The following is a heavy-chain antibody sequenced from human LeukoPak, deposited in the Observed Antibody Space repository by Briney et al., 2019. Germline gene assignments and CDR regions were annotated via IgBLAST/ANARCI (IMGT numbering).Heavy chain of an antibody. CDR2: IKQDGSEK. CDR3: ARGFDILTGYFCY. CDR1: GFTFSSYW. J-gene: IGHJ4*02. V-gene: IGHV3-7*01. D-gene: IGHD3-9*01. Sequence: GGSLRLFCAASGFTFSSYWMRWVRQARGKGLEWVANIKQDGSEKYYVDSVKGRFTISRDNAKNSLYLQMNSLRAEDTAVYYCARGFDILTGYFCYWGQGTLVTVSS.